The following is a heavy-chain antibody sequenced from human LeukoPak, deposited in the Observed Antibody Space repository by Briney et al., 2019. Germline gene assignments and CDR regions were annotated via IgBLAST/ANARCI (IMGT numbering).Heavy chain of an antibody. CDR1: GYTFTNYY. J-gene: IGHJ4*02. V-gene: IGHV1-46*01. D-gene: IGHD6-19*01. CDR2: INPSDGVT. Sequence: ASVKVSFKASGYTFTNYYMHWVRQAPGQGREWMAIINPSDGVTTFAQKFHGRVTMTRDMSTSTVYMELSSLRSEDTAVYYCAREVVDVHSDGPAGLDFWGQGTLVTVSS. CDR3: AREVVDVHSDGPAGLDF.